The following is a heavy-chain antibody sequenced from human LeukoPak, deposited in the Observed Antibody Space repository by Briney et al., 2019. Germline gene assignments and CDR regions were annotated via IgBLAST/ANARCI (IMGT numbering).Heavy chain of an antibody. CDR1: GFTFSSYA. CDR3: AKLLGFLEWPHAGEY. J-gene: IGHJ4*02. V-gene: IGHV3-23*01. Sequence: GGSLRLSCAASGFTFSSYAMSWVRQAPGTGLEWVSAISGSGGSTYYADSVKGRFTISRDNSKNTLYLQMNRLRAADTEVYYCAKLLGFLEWPHAGEYWGQGALVTVSS. D-gene: IGHD3-3*01. CDR2: ISGSGGST.